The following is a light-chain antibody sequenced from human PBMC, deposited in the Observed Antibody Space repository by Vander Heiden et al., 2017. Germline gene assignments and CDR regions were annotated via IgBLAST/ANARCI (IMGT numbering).Light chain of an antibody. CDR3: YSAANSLVV. Sequence: SYELTQPSSVSVSPGQTARITCSGDVLAKKYARWFQQKPGQAPVLVIYKDSERPSGIPERFSGSSSGTTVTLTISGTQVVDEADYYCYSAANSLVVFGGGTKLTVL. J-gene: IGLJ2*01. V-gene: IGLV3-27*01. CDR2: KDS. CDR1: VLAKKY.